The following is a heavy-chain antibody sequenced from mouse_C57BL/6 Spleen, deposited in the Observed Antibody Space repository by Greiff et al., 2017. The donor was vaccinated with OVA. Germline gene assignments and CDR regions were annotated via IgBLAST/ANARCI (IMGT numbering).Heavy chain of an antibody. Sequence: VQLKESGAELVKPGASVKLSCTASGFNINDYYMHWVKQRTEQGLEWIGRIDPEDGDTKYAPKFQGKATITADTSSNTAYLQLSSLTSEDTAVYYCARDYYGSSSFAYWGQGTLVTVSA. CDR2: IDPEDGDT. CDR3: ARDYYGSSSFAY. J-gene: IGHJ3*01. CDR1: GFNINDYY. D-gene: IGHD1-1*01. V-gene: IGHV14-2*01.